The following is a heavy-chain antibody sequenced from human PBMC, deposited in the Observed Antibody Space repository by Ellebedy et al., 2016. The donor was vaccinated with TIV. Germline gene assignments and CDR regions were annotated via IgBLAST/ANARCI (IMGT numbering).Heavy chain of an antibody. J-gene: IGHJ4*02. CDR3: AKDLAAKWLQAFDY. CDR2: VSGSGKTT. D-gene: IGHD5-24*01. Sequence: GESLKISCAASGSTFSTYSMNWVRQAPGKGLEWVSYVSGSGKTTYYTDSVKGRFTISRDNAKNSLYLQMDSLRAEDTAVYYCAKDLAAKWLQAFDYWGQGTLVTVSS. CDR1: GSTFSTYS. V-gene: IGHV3-48*04.